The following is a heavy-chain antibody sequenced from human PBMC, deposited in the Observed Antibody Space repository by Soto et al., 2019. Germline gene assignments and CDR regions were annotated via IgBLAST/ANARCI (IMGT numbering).Heavy chain of an antibody. Sequence: GGSLRLSCAASGFSFIHYTINWVRQAPGKGLEWVAVMSYDGTNEYYADSVKGRFTISRDNSKSTVYLQMNSLTPEDTALYYCARKWGTYSSASLDYWGLGTLVTVSS. D-gene: IGHD6-19*01. CDR2: MSYDGTNE. J-gene: IGHJ4*02. CDR3: ARKWGTYSSASLDY. V-gene: IGHV3-30*04. CDR1: GFSFIHYT.